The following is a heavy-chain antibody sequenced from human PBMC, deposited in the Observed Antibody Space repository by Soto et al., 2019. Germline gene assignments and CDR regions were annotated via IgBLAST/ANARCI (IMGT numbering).Heavy chain of an antibody. CDR3: ARWPDGYYYYGMDV. CDR2: MNPNSGNT. CDR1: GYTFTSYD. Sequence: QVQLVQSGAEVKKPGASVKVSCKASGYTFTSYDINWVRQATGQGLEWMGWMNPNSGNTGYAQKLQGRVTMTRNTSISTAYMELSSLRSEDTNVYYCARWPDGYYYYGMDVWGQGTTVTVSS. J-gene: IGHJ6*02. V-gene: IGHV1-8*01.